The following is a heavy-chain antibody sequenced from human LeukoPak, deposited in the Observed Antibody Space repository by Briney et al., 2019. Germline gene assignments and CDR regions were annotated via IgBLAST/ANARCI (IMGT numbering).Heavy chain of an antibody. CDR2: IRSKAYGGTT. D-gene: IGHD4-23*01. J-gene: IGHJ4*02. CDR1: GFTFGDYA. V-gene: IGHV3-49*04. CDR3: TRDSTTVVPYYFDY. Sequence: GGSLRLSCTASGFTFGDYAMSWVRQAPGKGLEWVGFIRSKAYGGTTEYAASVKGRFTISRDDSKSIAYLQMNSLKTEDTAVYYCTRDSTTVVPYYFDYWGQGTLVTVSS.